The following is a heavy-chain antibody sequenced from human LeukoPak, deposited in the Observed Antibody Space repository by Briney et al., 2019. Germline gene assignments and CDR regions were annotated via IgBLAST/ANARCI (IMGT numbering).Heavy chain of an antibody. CDR3: ARVRVFKVTIFGVVKENWFDP. CDR1: GDTFSSYA. D-gene: IGHD3-3*01. CDR2: IIPIFGTT. V-gene: IGHV1-69*05. Sequence: SVKVSCKASGDTFSSYAINWVRLAPGQGLEWMGGIIPIFGTTNYAQKFQGRVTITRNTSISTAYMELSSLRSEDTAVYYCARVRVFKVTIFGVVKENWFDPWGQGTLVTVSS. J-gene: IGHJ5*02.